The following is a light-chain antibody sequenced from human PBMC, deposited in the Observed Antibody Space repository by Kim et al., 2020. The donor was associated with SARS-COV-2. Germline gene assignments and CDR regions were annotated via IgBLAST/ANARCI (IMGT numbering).Light chain of an antibody. V-gene: IGKV3-11*01. CDR2: EAS. J-gene: IGKJ5*01. CDR1: RVGSSY. Sequence: SLPPEEPAPPSWPGSRVGSSYLACYHKKPGRPPGLLFYEASNGATGTPTGFGGGGSGIDFTLTISSLGPEDFAVYYCQRRDSWITFGEGTRLEIK. CDR3: QRRDSWIT.